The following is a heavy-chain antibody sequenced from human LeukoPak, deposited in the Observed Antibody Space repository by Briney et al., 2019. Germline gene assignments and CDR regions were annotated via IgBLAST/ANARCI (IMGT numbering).Heavy chain of an antibody. V-gene: IGHV3-7*01. Sequence: GGSLRLSCAASGFSFTNYGMHWVRQAPGKGLEWVANIKQDGSEKYYVDSVKGRFTISRDNAKNSLYLQMNSLRAEDTAVYYCARDSQWLVVNDYWGQGTLVTVSS. CDR2: IKQDGSEK. CDR3: ARDSQWLVVNDY. J-gene: IGHJ4*02. CDR1: GFSFTNYG. D-gene: IGHD6-19*01.